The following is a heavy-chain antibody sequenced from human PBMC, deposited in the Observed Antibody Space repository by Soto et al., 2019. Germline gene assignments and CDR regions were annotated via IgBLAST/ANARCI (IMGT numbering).Heavy chain of an antibody. V-gene: IGHV3-66*01. CDR1: GFTVSSNY. J-gene: IGHJ6*03. CDR3: ARVHTGTTGRTPRSQYYMDV. CDR2: IYSGGST. Sequence: PGGSLRLSCAASGFTVSSNYMSWVRQAPGKGPERVSVIYSGGSTYYADSVKGRFTISRDNSKNTLYLQMNSLRAEDTAVYYCARVHTGTTGRTPRSQYYMDVRGKGTTVTVSS. D-gene: IGHD1-7*01.